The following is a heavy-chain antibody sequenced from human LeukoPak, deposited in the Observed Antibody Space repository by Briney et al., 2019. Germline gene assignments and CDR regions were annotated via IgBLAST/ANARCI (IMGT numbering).Heavy chain of an antibody. CDR2: IYHSGST. CDR3: ATPIVGATNLDY. Sequence: SETLSLTCTVSGGSISSGDYYWSWIRQPPGKGLEWIGYIYHSGSTYYNPSLKSRVTISVDTSKNQFSLKLSSVTAADTAVYYCATPIVGATNLDYWGQGTLVTVSS. J-gene: IGHJ4*02. D-gene: IGHD1-26*01. V-gene: IGHV4-30-4*01. CDR1: GGSISSGDYY.